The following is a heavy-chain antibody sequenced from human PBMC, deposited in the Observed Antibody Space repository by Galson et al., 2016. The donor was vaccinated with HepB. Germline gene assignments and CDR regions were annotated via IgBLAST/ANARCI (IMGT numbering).Heavy chain of an antibody. D-gene: IGHD3-10*01. Sequence: SVKVSCKVSGGHFSNYALNWVRQAPGQGLEWMGGIISIFGPAYYAQKFQGAVTITADESTSTVYMELSSLRTEDTAVYFCARPDASNYYFDFWGPGTLVAVSS. J-gene: IGHJ4*02. CDR1: GGHFSNYA. CDR3: ARPDASNYYFDF. V-gene: IGHV1-69*13. CDR2: IISIFGPA.